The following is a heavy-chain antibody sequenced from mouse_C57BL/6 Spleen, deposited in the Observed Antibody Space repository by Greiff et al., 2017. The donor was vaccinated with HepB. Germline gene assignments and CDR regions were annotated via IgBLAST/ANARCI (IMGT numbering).Heavy chain of an antibody. D-gene: IGHD4-1*01. J-gene: IGHJ2*01. V-gene: IGHV2-5*01. CDR2: IWRGGST. Sequence: QVQLQQSGPGLVQPSQSLSITCTVSGFSLTSYGVHWVRQSPGKGLEWLGVIWRGGSTDYNAAFMSRLSITKDNSKSQVFFKMNSLQADDTAIYYCAKNYEDWDDYFDYWGQGTTLTVSS. CDR3: AKNYEDWDDYFDY. CDR1: GFSLTSYG.